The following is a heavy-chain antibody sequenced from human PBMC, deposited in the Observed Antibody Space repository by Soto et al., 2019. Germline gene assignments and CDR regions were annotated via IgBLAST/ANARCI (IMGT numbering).Heavy chain of an antibody. CDR2: IYGGGYT. CDR3: AASVTTAGAFDF. Sequence: LRLSCAASGFSVSSKYVIWVRQAPGKGLEWVSAIYGGGYTYDADSVRGRFTISRDNSKNTVSLLMYSLRAEDTAVYYCAASVTTAGAFDFWGQGTLVTVSS. CDR1: GFSVSSKY. D-gene: IGHD4-17*01. V-gene: IGHV3-53*01. J-gene: IGHJ3*01.